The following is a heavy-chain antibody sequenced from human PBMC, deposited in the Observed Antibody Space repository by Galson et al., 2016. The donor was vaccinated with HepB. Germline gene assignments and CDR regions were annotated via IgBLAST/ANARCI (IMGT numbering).Heavy chain of an antibody. CDR1: EYSFADYW. Sequence: QSGAEVKKPGESLRISCKASEYSFADYWISWVRQMPGKGLEWMGRIDPSDSYTDYSPSFQGHVTISAAKSISTAYLQWSSLKASDTAMYYCARQRVGSTQYYFDYWGQGTLVTVSS. J-gene: IGHJ4*02. CDR3: ARQRVGSTQYYFDY. CDR2: IDPSDSYT. D-gene: IGHD1-26*01. V-gene: IGHV5-10-1*01.